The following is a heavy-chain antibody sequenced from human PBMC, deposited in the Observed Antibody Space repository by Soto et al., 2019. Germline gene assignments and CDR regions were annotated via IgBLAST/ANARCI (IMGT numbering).Heavy chain of an antibody. Sequence: PGGSLRLSCAASGFTFSSYAMSWVRQAPGKGLEWVSAISGSGGSTYYADSVKGRFTISRDNSKNTLYLQMNSLRAEDTAVYYCAKDYYEWELVHLFDYWGQGTLVTVSS. V-gene: IGHV3-23*01. CDR2: ISGSGGST. CDR3: AKDYYEWELVHLFDY. D-gene: IGHD1-26*01. J-gene: IGHJ4*02. CDR1: GFTFSSYA.